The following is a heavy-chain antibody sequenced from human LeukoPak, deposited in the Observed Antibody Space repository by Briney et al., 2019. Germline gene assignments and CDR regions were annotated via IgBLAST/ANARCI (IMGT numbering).Heavy chain of an antibody. V-gene: IGHV1-2*02. CDR3: AIEAHGSGSYILFDY. CDR1: GYTFTSYD. J-gene: IGHJ4*02. D-gene: IGHD3-10*01. Sequence: ASVKVSCKASGYTFTSYDINWVRQAPGQGLEWMGWINPNSGGTNYAQKFQGRVTMTRDTSISTAYMELSRLRSDDTAVYYCAIEAHGSGSYILFDYWGQGTLVTVSS. CDR2: INPNSGGT.